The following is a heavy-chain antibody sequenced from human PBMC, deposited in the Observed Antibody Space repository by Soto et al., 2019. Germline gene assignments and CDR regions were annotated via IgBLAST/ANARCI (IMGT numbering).Heavy chain of an antibody. CDR3: AKVRFVVVRGVQAYLPPATRRYYFDC. CDR2: ISGSGGST. J-gene: IGHJ4*02. Sequence: EVQLLESGGGLVQPGGSLRLSCAASGFTFSSYAMSWVRQAPGKGLEWVSAISGSGGSTYYADSVKGRFTISRDNSKNTLYLQMNSLRAEDTAVYYCAKVRFVVVRGVQAYLPPATRRYYFDCWGQGTLVTVSS. D-gene: IGHD3-10*01. CDR1: GFTFSSYA. V-gene: IGHV3-23*01.